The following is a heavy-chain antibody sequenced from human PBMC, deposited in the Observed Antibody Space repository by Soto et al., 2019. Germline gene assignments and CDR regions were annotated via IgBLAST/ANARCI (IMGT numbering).Heavy chain of an antibody. CDR3: VGAVDYYDRSGYKVDF. J-gene: IGHJ4*02. Sequence: SETLSLTCTVSGGSVSSGSYYWSWIRQPPGKGLEWIGYIYYSGSTNHDPSLKSRVTISVDTSKNQFSLKLSSVTAADTAVYYCVGAVDYYDRSGYKVDFWGQGIRVTVAS. V-gene: IGHV4-61*01. CDR2: IYYSGST. D-gene: IGHD3-22*01. CDR1: GGSVSSGSYY.